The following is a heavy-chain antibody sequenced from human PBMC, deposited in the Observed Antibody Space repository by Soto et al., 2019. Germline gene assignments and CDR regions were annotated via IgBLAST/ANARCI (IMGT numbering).Heavy chain of an antibody. D-gene: IGHD1-7*01. V-gene: IGHV1-18*01. J-gene: IGHJ4*02. Sequence: ASVKVSCKASGYTFTSYGIIWVRQAPGQGLEWMGWISAYNGNTNYAQKLQGRVTMTTDTSTSTAYMELRSLRSDDTAVYYCARTELELWSFDYWGQGTLVTVSS. CDR2: ISAYNGNT. CDR1: GYTFTSYG. CDR3: ARTELELWSFDY.